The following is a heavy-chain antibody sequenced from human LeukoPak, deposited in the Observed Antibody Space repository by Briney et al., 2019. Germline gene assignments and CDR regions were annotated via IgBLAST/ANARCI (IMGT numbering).Heavy chain of an antibody. CDR2: INPNSGGT. Sequence: ASVKVSCKASGGTFSSYAISWVRQAPGQGLEWMGWINPNSGGTNYAQKFQGRVTMTRDTSISTAYMELSRLRSDDTAVYYCARGITIFGVVSHFDYWGQGTLVTVSS. D-gene: IGHD3-3*01. J-gene: IGHJ4*02. CDR3: ARGITIFGVVSHFDY. V-gene: IGHV1-2*02. CDR1: GGTFSSYA.